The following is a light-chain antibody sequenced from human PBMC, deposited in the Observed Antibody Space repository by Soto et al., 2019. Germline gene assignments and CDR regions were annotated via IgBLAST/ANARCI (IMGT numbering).Light chain of an antibody. V-gene: IGKV4-1*01. CDR2: WAS. J-gene: IGKJ1*01. CDR3: HQYRSSPRT. Sequence: DIVMTQSPDSLTVSLGERATINRKSSQSVLYSSNNKNYLAWYQQKPGQPPKLLIYWASTRESGVPDRFSGSGSGTDFTLTISSLQAEDVAVYYCHQYRSSPRTFGQGTKVEIK. CDR1: QSVLYSSNNKNY.